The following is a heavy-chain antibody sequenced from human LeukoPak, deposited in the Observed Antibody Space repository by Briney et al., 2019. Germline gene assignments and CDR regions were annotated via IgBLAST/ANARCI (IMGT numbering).Heavy chain of an antibody. Sequence: PGGSLRPSCAASGFTFSSFAMNWVRQAPGKGLEWVSYIRGGGAGTRYADPVRGRFTISRDNSKNTLYLQMDSLSAEDTAVYFCARGWGSFENWGQGTLVAVSS. CDR3: ARGWGSFEN. J-gene: IGHJ4*02. D-gene: IGHD3-16*01. CDR2: IRGGGAGT. V-gene: IGHV3-23*01. CDR1: GFTFSSFA.